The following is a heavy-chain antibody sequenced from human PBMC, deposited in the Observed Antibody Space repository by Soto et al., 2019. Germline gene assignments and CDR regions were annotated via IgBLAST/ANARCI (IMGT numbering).Heavy chain of an antibody. D-gene: IGHD4-4*01. CDR1: GFSLSTSGVG. J-gene: IGHJ4*02. CDR3: ALTTTTYYFDY. Sequence: QITLKESGPTLVKPTQTLTLTCTFSGFSLSTSGVGVCWIRQPPGKALEWLALIYWDDDKRYSPSLKSRLTITKDTSKNQVVLTMTNMDPVDTATYYCALTTTTYYFDYWGQGTLVTVSS. CDR2: IYWDDDK. V-gene: IGHV2-5*02.